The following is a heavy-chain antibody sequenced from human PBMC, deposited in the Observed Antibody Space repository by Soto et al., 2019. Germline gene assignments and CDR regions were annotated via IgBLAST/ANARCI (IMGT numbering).Heavy chain of an antibody. J-gene: IGHJ5*02. CDR1: RYSINSSNW. V-gene: IGHV4-28*01. CDR2: IYYSGTT. Sequence: SATLSLTCVPSRYSINSSNWWGSTRQPPGKGLEWIGYIYYSGTTYYNPSLKSRVTISVDTSKNQFSLKLSSVTAADTAVYYCARIYCSGGSCYSGWFDPWGQG. CDR3: ARIYCSGGSCYSGWFDP. D-gene: IGHD2-15*01.